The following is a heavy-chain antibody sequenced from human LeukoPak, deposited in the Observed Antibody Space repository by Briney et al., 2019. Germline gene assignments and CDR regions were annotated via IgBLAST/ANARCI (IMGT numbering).Heavy chain of an antibody. Sequence: GGSLRLSCAVSGFTLSSNWMHWVRQVPGEGLVWVSRIDNHGSGTSYADSVRGRFTISRDDAKNTLYLQMNSLRAEDTAVYYCARDPVVTVTSGAFDIWGQGTMVTVSS. CDR2: IDNHGSGT. D-gene: IGHD4-17*01. CDR3: ARDPVVTVTSGAFDI. CDR1: GFTLSSNW. J-gene: IGHJ3*02. V-gene: IGHV3-74*01.